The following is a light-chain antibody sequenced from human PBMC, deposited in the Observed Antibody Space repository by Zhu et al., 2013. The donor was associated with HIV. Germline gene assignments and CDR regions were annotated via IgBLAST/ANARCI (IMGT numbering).Light chain of an antibody. CDR1: NLGDIY. J-gene: IGLJ1*01. Sequence: SYELTQPPSVSVSPGQTATLTCSGGNLGDIYTSWYQQKPGQSPVLVIYEDTKRPSGLPERFSGSSSGNTATLTISGTQVMDEADYYCQAWDRSTYVFGTGTKVTV. CDR3: QAWDRSTYV. CDR2: EDT. V-gene: IGLV3-1*01.